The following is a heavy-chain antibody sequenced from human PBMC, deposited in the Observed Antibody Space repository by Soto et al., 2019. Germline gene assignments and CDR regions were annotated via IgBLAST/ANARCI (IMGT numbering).Heavy chain of an antibody. CDR3: ANLIVFHSSYYHDY. CDR1: GVPFSGYY. Sequence: PSETLSLTCAVSGVPFSGYYWSWIRQSPGKGLEWIGEINHSGNTNYNPSLKSRVTMLVDTSKNQFSLSLSSVTAADTAVYYCANLIVFHSSYYHDYWGHGTLVTVSS. V-gene: IGHV4-34*01. D-gene: IGHD1-26*01. J-gene: IGHJ4*01. CDR2: INHSGNT.